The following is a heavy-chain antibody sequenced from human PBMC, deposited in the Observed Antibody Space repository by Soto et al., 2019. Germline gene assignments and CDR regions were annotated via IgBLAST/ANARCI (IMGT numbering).Heavy chain of an antibody. D-gene: IGHD3-22*01. CDR1: GFTFSSYA. CDR3: ARDQYDSSGYYYGRWGRFDY. CDR2: ISYDGSNK. J-gene: IGHJ4*02. Sequence: QVQLVESGGGVVQPGRSLRLSCAASGFTFSSYAMHWVRQAPGKGLEWVAVISYDGSNKYYADSVKGRFTISRDNSKNTLYLQMNSLRAEDTAVYYCARDQYDSSGYYYGRWGRFDYWGQGTLVTVSS. V-gene: IGHV3-30-3*01.